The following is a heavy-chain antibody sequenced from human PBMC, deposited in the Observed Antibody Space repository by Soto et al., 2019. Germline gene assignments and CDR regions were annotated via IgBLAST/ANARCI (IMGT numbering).Heavy chain of an antibody. V-gene: IGHV1-18*04. D-gene: IGHD3-16*02. Sequence: ASVKVSCKTAGYTFSNYDVTWVRQAPGRGLEWMGWITPYNGNTHYAPHLQGRITLATDTSTTAAYLDLTNLISDDTAMYYCARVVPGAVPWFDSWGQGTPVTVSS. CDR1: GYTFSNYD. CDR2: ITPYNGNT. CDR3: ARVVPGAVPWFDS. J-gene: IGHJ5*01.